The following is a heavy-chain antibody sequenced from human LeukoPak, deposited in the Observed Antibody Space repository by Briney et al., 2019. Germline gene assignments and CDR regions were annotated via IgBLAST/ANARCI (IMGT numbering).Heavy chain of an antibody. CDR1: GGSFSGYY. CDR2: INHSGST. J-gene: IGHJ4*02. V-gene: IGHV4-34*01. Sequence: SETLSLTCAVYGGSFSGYYWSWIRQPPGKGLEWIGEINHSGSTNYNPSLKSRVTISVDTSKNQFSLKLSSVTAADTAVYYCARGGGYSGFRFDYWGQGTLVTVSS. D-gene: IGHD5-12*01. CDR3: ARGGGYSGFRFDY.